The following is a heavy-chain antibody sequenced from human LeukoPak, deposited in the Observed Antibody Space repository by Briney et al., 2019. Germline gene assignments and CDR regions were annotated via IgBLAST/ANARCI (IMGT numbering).Heavy chain of an antibody. Sequence: PGGSLRLSCAASGFTFSSYAMSWVRQAPRKGLEWVSAISGSGGSTYYADSVKGRFTISRDNCKNTLYLQMNSLRAEDTAVYYCAKGQIVATILSAIDYWGQGTLVTVSS. J-gene: IGHJ4*02. CDR1: GFTFSSYA. D-gene: IGHD5-12*01. CDR2: ISGSGGST. V-gene: IGHV3-23*01. CDR3: AKGQIVATILSAIDY.